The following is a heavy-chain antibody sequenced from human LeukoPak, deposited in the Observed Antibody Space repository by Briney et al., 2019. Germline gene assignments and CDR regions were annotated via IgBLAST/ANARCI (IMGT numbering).Heavy chain of an antibody. J-gene: IGHJ6*02. V-gene: IGHV1-69*04. CDR1: GGTFSSYA. CDR3: ARLAESGSYLGLDGMDV. CDR2: IIPILGIA. Sequence: ASVKVSCKASGGTFSSYAISWVRQAPGQGLEWMGRIIPILGIANYAQKFQGRVTITADKSTSTAYMELSSLRSEDTAVYYCARLAESGSYLGLDGMDVWGQGTTVTVSS. D-gene: IGHD1-26*01.